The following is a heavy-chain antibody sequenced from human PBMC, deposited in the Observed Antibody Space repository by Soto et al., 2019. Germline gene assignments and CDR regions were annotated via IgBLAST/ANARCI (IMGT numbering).Heavy chain of an antibody. CDR3: AREGGYCSGGSCPNFDY. Sequence: QVQLQQWGAGLLKPSETLSLTCAVYGGSFSGYYWSWIRQPPGKGLEWIGEINHSGSTNYNPSLKSRVNISVDTSKNQFSLKLSSVTAADTAVYYCAREGGYCSGGSCPNFDYWGQGTLVTVSS. D-gene: IGHD2-15*01. CDR1: GGSFSGYY. CDR2: INHSGST. V-gene: IGHV4-34*01. J-gene: IGHJ4*02.